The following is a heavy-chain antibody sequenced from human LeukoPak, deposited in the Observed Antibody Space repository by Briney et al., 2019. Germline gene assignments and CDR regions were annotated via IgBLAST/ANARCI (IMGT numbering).Heavy chain of an antibody. J-gene: IGHJ5*02. Sequence: GSGPTLVNPTQTLTLTCTFSGFSLSTSGVGVGWIRQPPGKALEWLALIYWDDDKRYSPSLKSRLTITKDTSKNQVVLTMTNMDPVDTATYYCAHSGVSRYCSGGSCYWFSDWFDPWGQGTLVTVSS. D-gene: IGHD2-15*01. CDR3: AHSGVSRYCSGGSCYWFSDWFDP. CDR1: GFSLSTSGVG. V-gene: IGHV2-5*02. CDR2: IYWDDDK.